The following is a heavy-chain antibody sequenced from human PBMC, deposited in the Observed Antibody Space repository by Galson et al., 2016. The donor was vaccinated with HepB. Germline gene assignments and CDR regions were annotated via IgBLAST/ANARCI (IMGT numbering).Heavy chain of an antibody. D-gene: IGHD2-2*01. Sequence: SLRLSCAASGFTVSSYYMSWVRQAPGKGLEWVSVIFYGGTTYYADPVEGRFTISRDDSMNTLYLQINRLTAEDTAVYFCARTSYRECTGTRCVNFRYYYYYMDVWGKGTTVTVSS. CDR2: IFYGGTT. J-gene: IGHJ6*03. CDR1: GFTVSSYY. V-gene: IGHV3-53*01. CDR3: ARTSYRECTGTRCVNFRYYYYYMDV.